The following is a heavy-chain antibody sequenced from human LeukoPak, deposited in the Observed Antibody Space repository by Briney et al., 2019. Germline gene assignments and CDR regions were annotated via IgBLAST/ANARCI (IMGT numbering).Heavy chain of an antibody. J-gene: IGHJ6*02. V-gene: IGHV4-59*08. CDR2: IYYSGSVTT. CDR3: ARRPLKAVPGAISNEYSYYGMDV. CDR1: GSSMRSYY. Sequence: PSETLSLTCNVSGSSMRSYYWSWIRQTPGKGLEWIGYIYYSGSVTTRYNPSLQSRVSISLDTSKSQFSLKLNSMTAADTSIYYCARRPLKAVPGAISNEYSYYGMDVWGQGTTVTVSS. D-gene: IGHD2-2*01.